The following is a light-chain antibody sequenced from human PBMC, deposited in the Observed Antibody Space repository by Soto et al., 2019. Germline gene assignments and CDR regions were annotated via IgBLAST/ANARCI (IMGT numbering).Light chain of an antibody. CDR1: QGIAKS. J-gene: IGKJ1*01. V-gene: IGKV1-27*01. CDR3: QQRTDRPPWT. Sequence: DIQMTQPPSSLSASVGDRVTITCRASQGIAKSLAWYQQKPGKAPKLLIYSASTLQSGVPSRFSGSGSGTDFTLTISSLQPEDFAVYYCQQRTDRPPWTFGQGTKVDIK. CDR2: SAS.